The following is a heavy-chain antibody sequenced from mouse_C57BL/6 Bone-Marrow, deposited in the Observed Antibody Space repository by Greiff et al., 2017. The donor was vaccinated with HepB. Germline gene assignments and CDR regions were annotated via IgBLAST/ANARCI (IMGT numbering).Heavy chain of an antibody. V-gene: IGHV14-3*01. CDR1: GFNIKNTY. D-gene: IGHD1-1*02. J-gene: IGHJ4*01. CDR3: ARVGGAMDY. Sequence: VQLQQSVAELVRPGASVKLSCTASGFNIKNTYIHWVKQRPEQGLEWIGRIDPANGNTKYAPKFQGKATITADTSSNTAYLQLSSLTSEDTAIYYCARVGGAMDYWGQGTSVTVSS. CDR2: IDPANGNT.